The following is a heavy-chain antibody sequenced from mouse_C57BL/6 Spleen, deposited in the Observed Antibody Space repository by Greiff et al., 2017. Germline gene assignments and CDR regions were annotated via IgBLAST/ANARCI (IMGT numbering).Heavy chain of an antibody. D-gene: IGHD3-2*02. Sequence: EVMLVESGGDLVKPGGSLKLSCAASGFTFSSYGMSWVRQTPDKRLEWVATISSGGSYTYYPDSVKGRFTISRDNAKNTLYLQMSSLKSEDTAMYYCARQDSSGYWFAYWGQVTLVTVSA. CDR3: ARQDSSGYWFAY. J-gene: IGHJ3*01. CDR2: ISSGGSYT. CDR1: GFTFSSYG. V-gene: IGHV5-6*01.